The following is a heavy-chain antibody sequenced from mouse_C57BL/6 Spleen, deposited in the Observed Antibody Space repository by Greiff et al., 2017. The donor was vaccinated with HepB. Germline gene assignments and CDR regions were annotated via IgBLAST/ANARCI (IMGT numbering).Heavy chain of an antibody. CDR1: GYTFTSYW. V-gene: IGHV1-55*01. CDR2: IYPGSGST. Sequence: VQLQQSGAELVKPGASVKMSCKASGYTFTSYWITWVKQRPGQGLEWIGDIYPGSGSTNYNEKYKSKATLTVDTSSSTAYMQRSSLTSEDSAVYYCARYKDYDYGYYYAMDYWGQGTSDTISS. D-gene: IGHD2-4*01. CDR3: ARYKDYDYGYYYAMDY. J-gene: IGHJ4*01.